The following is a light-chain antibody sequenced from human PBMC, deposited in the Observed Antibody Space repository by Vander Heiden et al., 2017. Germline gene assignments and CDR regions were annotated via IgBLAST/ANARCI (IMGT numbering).Light chain of an antibody. J-gene: IGLJ2*01. CDR3: AAWDDSLNGVV. CDR1: RSNIGSNN. V-gene: IGLV1-44*01. Sequence: QSVLTQPPSASGTPGQRVTISCSGSRSNIGSNNVNWYQQLPGTVPKLVIYNNNQWPSGVPDRFSGSKSGTSASLAISGLQSEDEADYYCAAWDDSLNGVVFGGGTKLTVL. CDR2: NNN.